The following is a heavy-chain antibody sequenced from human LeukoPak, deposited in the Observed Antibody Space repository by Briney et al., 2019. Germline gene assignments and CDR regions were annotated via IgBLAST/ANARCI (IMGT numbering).Heavy chain of an antibody. Sequence: GGSLRLSCAASGFNVTNSYMSWVRQAPGKGLEWVSVIYSGGSTYYADSVKGRFTISRDNSKNTLYLQMNSLRAEDTAVYYCARGPIAAAGNWGQGTLVTVSS. CDR2: IYSGGST. V-gene: IGHV3-66*01. D-gene: IGHD6-13*01. CDR1: GFNVTNSY. J-gene: IGHJ4*02. CDR3: ARGPIAAAGN.